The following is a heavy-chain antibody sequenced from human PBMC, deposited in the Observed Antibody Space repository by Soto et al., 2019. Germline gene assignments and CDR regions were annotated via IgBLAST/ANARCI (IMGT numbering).Heavy chain of an antibody. J-gene: IGHJ4*02. CDR3: AVYGYGVSAAAY. CDR1: GLTFRNDW. V-gene: IGHV3-7*03. D-gene: IGHD4-17*01. CDR2: INQDGSER. Sequence: GGSLRLSCAGSGLTFRNDWLSWVRQAPGKGLEWVANINQDGSERYYVDSVRGRFTISSDNVENSLYLQLNSLRPEDTAVYYCAVYGYGVSAAAYWGQGTLVTVSS.